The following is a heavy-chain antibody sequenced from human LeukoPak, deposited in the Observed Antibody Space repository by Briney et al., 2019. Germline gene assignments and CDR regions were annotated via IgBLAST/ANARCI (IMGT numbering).Heavy chain of an antibody. D-gene: IGHD1-1*01. CDR1: GFTFSNYA. Sequence: GGSLRLSCAASGFTFSNYAMHWGRQAPGKGLEWVTFISYDGSNKYYADSVKGRFTISRDNSKHTLILQMNSLRAEDTAVYYCATEAAGNGDAFDIWGQGTMVTVSS. J-gene: IGHJ3*02. V-gene: IGHV3-30*04. CDR2: ISYDGSNK. CDR3: ATEAAGNGDAFDI.